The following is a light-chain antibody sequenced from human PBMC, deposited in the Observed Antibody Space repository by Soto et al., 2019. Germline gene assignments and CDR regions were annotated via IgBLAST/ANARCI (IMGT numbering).Light chain of an antibody. V-gene: IGLV1-44*01. J-gene: IGLJ2*01. CDR2: STN. CDR1: SSNIGSNS. Sequence: QSVLTQPPSASGTPGQRVTISCSGSSSNIGSNSANWYQQLPGTAPKLVMYSTNQRPSGVPDRFSGSKSGTSASLAISDLQSEDEADYYCAAWDDTLNGHVVFGGGTMLTVL. CDR3: AAWDDTLNGHVV.